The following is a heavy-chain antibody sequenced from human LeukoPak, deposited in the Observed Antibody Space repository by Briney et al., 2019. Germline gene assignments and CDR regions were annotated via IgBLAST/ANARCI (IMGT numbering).Heavy chain of an antibody. J-gene: IGHJ4*02. CDR1: GGSISSYY. V-gene: IGHV4-59*01. D-gene: IGHD1-14*01. Sequence: TSETLSLTCTVSGGSISSYYWSWLRQPPGKGLEWIGYIYYSGSTNYNPSLKSRVTISVDTSKNQFSLKLTSVTAADTAVYYCARVYSRHFDYWGQGTLVTVSS. CDR2: IYYSGST. CDR3: ARVYSRHFDY.